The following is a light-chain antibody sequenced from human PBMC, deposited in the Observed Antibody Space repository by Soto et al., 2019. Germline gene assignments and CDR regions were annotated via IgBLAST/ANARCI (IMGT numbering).Light chain of an antibody. CDR2: GAS. V-gene: IGKV3-20*01. Sequence: EIVLTQSPGTLSLSPGERATLSCRASQSVSSSYLAWYQQRPGQAPRLLIYGASNGATGIPDRFSGSGSGTDFTLTISRLEPEDFAVYYCQQYGRSAYTFGQGTKLEIK. J-gene: IGKJ2*01. CDR3: QQYGRSAYT. CDR1: QSVSSSY.